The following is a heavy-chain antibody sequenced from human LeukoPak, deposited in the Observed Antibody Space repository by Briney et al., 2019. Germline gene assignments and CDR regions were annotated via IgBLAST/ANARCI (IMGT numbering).Heavy chain of an antibody. D-gene: IGHD5-18*01. V-gene: IGHV1-2*02. CDR2: INPNHGDT. J-gene: IGHJ6*03. CDR3: AALGYSYGRGRHYYMDV. CDR1: GYTFTGYY. Sequence: ASVKVSCKASGYTFTGYYMHWVRQAPGQGLEWMGWINPNHGDTNYAQKFQDRVSMTRDTSISTAYMHLSRLRSADTAVYYCAALGYSYGRGRHYYMDVWGKGTTVTVSS.